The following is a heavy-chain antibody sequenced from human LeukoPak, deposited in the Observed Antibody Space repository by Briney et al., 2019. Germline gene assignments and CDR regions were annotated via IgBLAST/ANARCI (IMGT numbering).Heavy chain of an antibody. J-gene: IGHJ4*02. Sequence: GGSLRLSCAASGFTFTNSAMTWVRQAPGKGLEWVSTVSGSGGNTYYADSVKGRFTISRDNSENTLYLQMNSLRAQDTAVYYCAKSLAVPGSPDYWGLGTLVTVSS. CDR1: GFTFTNSA. D-gene: IGHD6-19*01. V-gene: IGHV3-23*01. CDR2: VSGSGGNT. CDR3: AKSLAVPGSPDY.